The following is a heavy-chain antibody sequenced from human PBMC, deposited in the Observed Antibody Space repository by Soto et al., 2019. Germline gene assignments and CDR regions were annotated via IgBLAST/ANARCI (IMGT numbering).Heavy chain of an antibody. Sequence: ETLSPTCSVSGASVRGFYWSWIRLTPGKGLEWIGEINHSGTTIYNPSVKSRVTISIDTPANQFSLKLTSVTAADTAVYYCARGSQWLDYWGLGTLVTVSS. V-gene: IGHV4-34*01. CDR1: GASVRGFY. CDR2: INHSGTT. J-gene: IGHJ4*02. D-gene: IGHD6-19*01. CDR3: ARGSQWLDY.